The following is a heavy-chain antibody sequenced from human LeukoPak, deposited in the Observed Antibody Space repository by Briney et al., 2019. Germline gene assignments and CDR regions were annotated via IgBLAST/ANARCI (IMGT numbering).Heavy chain of an antibody. D-gene: IGHD3-16*01. J-gene: IGHJ4*02. V-gene: IGHV3-7*01. CDR3: ARIRSWGYFDY. Sequence: TGGSLRLSCAASGFTFSSFSMTWVRQAPGKGLEWVARIKEDGGEQKYVDSVKGRFTISRYNAKNSLYLQMNSLRAEDTAMYYCARIRSWGYFDYWGQGALVTVSS. CDR2: IKEDGGEQ. CDR1: GFTFSSFS.